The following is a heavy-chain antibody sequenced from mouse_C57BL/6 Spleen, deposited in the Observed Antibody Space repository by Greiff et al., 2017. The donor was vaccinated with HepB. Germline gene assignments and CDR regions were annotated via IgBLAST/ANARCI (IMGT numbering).Heavy chain of an antibody. CDR3: ARDHNYSYTSMDY. D-gene: IGHD2-12*01. V-gene: IGHV5-4*01. Sequence: DVMLVESGGGLVKPGGSLKLSCAASGFTFSSYAMSWVRQTPEKRLEWVATISDGGSYTYYPDNVKGRFTISRDNAKNNLYLQMSHLKSEDTAMYYCARDHNYSYTSMDYWGQGTSVTVSS. J-gene: IGHJ4*01. CDR2: ISDGGSYT. CDR1: GFTFSSYA.